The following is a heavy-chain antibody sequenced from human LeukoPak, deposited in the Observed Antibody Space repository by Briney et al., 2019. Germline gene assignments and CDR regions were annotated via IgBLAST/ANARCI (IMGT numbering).Heavy chain of an antibody. CDR3: ATDRDNSDWQKRFDS. J-gene: IGHJ4*02. D-gene: IGHD2-21*02. Sequence: GGSLRLSCAAAGFTFSRYWMNWYRQAPGKGLEWVGNIKQDAREINYVDSVRGRFTISRDNAKNSLHLQMNSLRAEDTAVYYCATDRDNSDWQKRFDSWGQGTLVTVSS. V-gene: IGHV3-7*01. CDR1: GFTFSRYW. CDR2: IKQDAREI.